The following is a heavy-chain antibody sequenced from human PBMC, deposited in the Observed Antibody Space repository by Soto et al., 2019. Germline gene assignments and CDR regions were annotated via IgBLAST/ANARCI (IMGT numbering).Heavy chain of an antibody. CDR3: ATNYGSGSTHFDY. V-gene: IGHV1-69*02. D-gene: IGHD3-10*01. J-gene: IGHJ4*02. CDR2: IIPMLGMS. CDR1: GDTFNFYT. Sequence: QVQLVQSGAEVKKPGSSVRVSCTASGDTFNFYTISWVRQVPGQGPEWMGRIIPMLGMSNYAQKFQGRVTXXXDXATSTVYMNLSGLTSEDTAVYYCATNYGSGSTHFDYWGQGTLVTVSS.